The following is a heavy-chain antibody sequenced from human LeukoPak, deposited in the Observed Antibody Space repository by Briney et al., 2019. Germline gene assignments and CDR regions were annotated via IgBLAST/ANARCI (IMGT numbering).Heavy chain of an antibody. CDR1: GDSISSYY. J-gene: IGHJ1*01. Sequence: SETLSLTCTASGDSISSYYWSWIRQPPGKGLEWIGYIYYSGSTNYNPSLKSRVTISVDTSKNQFSLKLSSVTAADTAVYYCASTGYSSSWYPSAEYFQHWGQGTLVAVSS. CDR2: IYYSGST. CDR3: ASTGYSSSWYPSAEYFQH. D-gene: IGHD6-13*01. V-gene: IGHV4-59*01.